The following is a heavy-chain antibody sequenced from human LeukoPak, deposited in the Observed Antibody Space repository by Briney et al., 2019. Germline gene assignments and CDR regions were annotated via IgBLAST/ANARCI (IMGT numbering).Heavy chain of an antibody. CDR2: ISSSSSYI. Sequence: GGSLRLSCAASGFSFSSYSMNWVRQAPGKGLEWVSSISSSSSYIYYADSVKGRFTISRDNAKNSLYLQMNSLRAEDTAVYYCARDLGPEYSSSSGGFLFDPWGQGTLVTVSS. J-gene: IGHJ5*02. CDR1: GFSFSSYS. V-gene: IGHV3-21*01. CDR3: ARDLGPEYSSSSGGFLFDP. D-gene: IGHD6-6*01.